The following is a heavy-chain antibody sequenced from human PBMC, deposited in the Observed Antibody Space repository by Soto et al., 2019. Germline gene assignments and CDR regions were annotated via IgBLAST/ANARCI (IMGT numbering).Heavy chain of an antibody. CDR1: GFTFSSYA. CDR3: AKDLVLVGSGYDSENPYYFDY. J-gene: IGHJ4*02. CDR2: ISGSGGST. V-gene: IGHV3-23*01. Sequence: GGSLRLSCAASGFTFSSYAMSWVRQAPGKGLEWVSAISGSGGSTYYADSVKGRFTISRANSKNTLYLQMNSLRAEDTAVYYCAKDLVLVGSGYDSENPYYFDYWGQGTLVTVSS. D-gene: IGHD5-12*01.